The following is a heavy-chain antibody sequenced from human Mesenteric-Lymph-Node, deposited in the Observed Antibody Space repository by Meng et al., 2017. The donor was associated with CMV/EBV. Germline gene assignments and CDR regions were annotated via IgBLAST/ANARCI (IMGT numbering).Heavy chain of an antibody. CDR2: ISSSSSYI. CDR3: ARDRVDCSSTSCHYGMDV. D-gene: IGHD2-2*01. CDR1: GFTFSSYS. V-gene: IGHV3-21*01. J-gene: IGHJ6*02. Sequence: GASLKISCAASGFTFSSYSMNWVRQAPGKGLEWVSSISSSSSYIYYADSVKGRFTISRDNAKNSLYLQMNSLRAEDTAVYYCARDRVDCSSTSCHYGMDVWGQGTTVTVSS.